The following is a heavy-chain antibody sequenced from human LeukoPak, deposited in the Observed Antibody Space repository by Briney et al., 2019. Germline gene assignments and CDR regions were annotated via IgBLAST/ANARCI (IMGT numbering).Heavy chain of an antibody. J-gene: IGHJ4*02. D-gene: IGHD2-2*01. Sequence: KPGGSLRLSCAASGFTFSSYSMSWVRQAPGKGLEWVSGISGSGGSTDYADSVKDRFTISRDNSKNTLYLQMNSLRVEDTAVYYCAKDPGYQVVYCFDYWGQGTLVTVSS. CDR3: AKDPGYQVVYCFDY. CDR2: ISGSGGST. CDR1: GFTFSSYS. V-gene: IGHV3-23*01.